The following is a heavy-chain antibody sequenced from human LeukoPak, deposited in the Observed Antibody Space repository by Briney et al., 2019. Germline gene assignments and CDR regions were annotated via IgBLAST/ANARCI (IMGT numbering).Heavy chain of an antibody. Sequence: ASVKVSCRASGYTFAAYYMHWVRQAPGQGLEWMGWINPKSGDTNYAQKFQGRVTMTRDTSITTFYMDLSSLRSDDTAVYYCARDPGRPGRYWYFDLWGRGTLVAASS. J-gene: IGHJ2*01. V-gene: IGHV1-2*02. CDR2: INPKSGDT. D-gene: IGHD1-26*01. CDR1: GYTFAAYY. CDR3: ARDPGRPGRYWYFDL.